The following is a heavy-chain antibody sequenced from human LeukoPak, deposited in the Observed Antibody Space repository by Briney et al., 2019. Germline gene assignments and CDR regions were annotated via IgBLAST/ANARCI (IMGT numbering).Heavy chain of an antibody. CDR3: ARSLGGYYYYYMDV. CDR2: MNPNSGNT. D-gene: IGHD7-27*01. CDR1: GYTFTSYD. V-gene: IGHV1-8*01. J-gene: IGHJ6*03. Sequence: ASVTVSCKASGYTFTSYDINWVRQATGQGLEWMGWMNPNSGNTGYAQKFQGRVTMTRNTSISTAYMELSSLRSEDTAVYYCARSLGGYYYYYMDVWGKGTTVTVSS.